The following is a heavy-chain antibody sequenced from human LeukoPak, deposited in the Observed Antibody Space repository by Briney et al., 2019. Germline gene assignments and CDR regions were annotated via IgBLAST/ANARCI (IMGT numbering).Heavy chain of an antibody. CDR2: ISSSSSYI. D-gene: IGHD2-15*01. CDR3: ARDWSCSGGSCYSSYYYYYMDV. CDR1: GFTFSTYS. Sequence: PGGSLRLSCAASGFTFSTYSMNWVRQAPGKGLEWVSSISSSSSYIYYADSVKGRFTISRDNAKNSLNLQMNSLRAEDTAVYYCARDWSCSGGSCYSSYYYYYMDVWGKGTTVTVSS. J-gene: IGHJ6*03. V-gene: IGHV3-21*01.